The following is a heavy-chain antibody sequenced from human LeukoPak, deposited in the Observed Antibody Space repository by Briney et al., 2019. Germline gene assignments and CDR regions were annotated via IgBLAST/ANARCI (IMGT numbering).Heavy chain of an antibody. CDR3: ARGVRFYYFDY. J-gene: IGHJ4*02. CDR2: ISSSSSYT. Sequence: GGSLRLSCAASGFTFSSYSMNWVRQAPGKGLEWVSSISSSSSYTYYADSVKGRFTISRDNAKNSLYLQMNSLRAEDTAVYYCARGVRFYYFDYWGQGTLVTVSS. D-gene: IGHD3-10*01. V-gene: IGHV3-21*01. CDR1: GFTFSSYS.